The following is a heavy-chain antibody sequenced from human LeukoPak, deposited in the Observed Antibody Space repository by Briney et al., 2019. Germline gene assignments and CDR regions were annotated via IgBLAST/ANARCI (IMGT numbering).Heavy chain of an antibody. CDR2: IRHDGSET. D-gene: IGHD6-13*01. J-gene: IGHJ4*02. V-gene: IGHV3-7*03. Sequence: GGSLRLSCAASGFPFSSYWMSWVRQAPGEGLEWVANIRHDGSETYYVDSLRGRFTISRDNAMNSLYLQMNSLRAEDTAIYYCARSLPYGTTWYGRSDFWGQGTLVTVSS. CDR3: ARSLPYGTTWYGRSDF. CDR1: GFPFSSYW.